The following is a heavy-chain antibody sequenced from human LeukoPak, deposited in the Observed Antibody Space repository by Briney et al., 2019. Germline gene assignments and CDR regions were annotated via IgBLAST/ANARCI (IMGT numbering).Heavy chain of an antibody. CDR3: ARVGGTNYYYYGMDV. CDR1: GVSISSYY. D-gene: IGHD2-2*01. Sequence: SETLSLTCTVSGVSISSYYWSWIRQPPGKGLERIGYIYDSGSTNYNPSPKSRVTISADTSKNQFSLKLSSVTAADTAVYYCARVGGTNYYYYGMDVWGQGTTVTVSS. J-gene: IGHJ6*02. CDR2: IYDSGST. V-gene: IGHV4-59*01.